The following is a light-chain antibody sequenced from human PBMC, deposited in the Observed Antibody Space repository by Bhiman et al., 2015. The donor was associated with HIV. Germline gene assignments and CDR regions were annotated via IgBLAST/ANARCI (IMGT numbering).Light chain of an antibody. CDR2: EVI. CDR1: SSDIGDSDS. J-gene: IGLJ2*01. Sequence: QSALTQPPSASGSPGQSVTISCTGTSSDIGDSDSVSWYQQRPGKAPKLMIYEVIKRPSGVPDRFSGSKSGNTASLTVSGLQAEDEADYYCSSYTSSTGAFGGGTKLTVL. CDR3: SSYTSSTGA. V-gene: IGLV2-8*01.